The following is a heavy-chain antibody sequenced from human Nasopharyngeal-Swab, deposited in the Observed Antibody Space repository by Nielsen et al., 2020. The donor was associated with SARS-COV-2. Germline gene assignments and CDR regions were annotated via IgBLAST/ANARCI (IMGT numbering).Heavy chain of an antibody. Sequence: WIRQPPGKGLEWIGYIYYSGSTNYNPSLKSRVTISVDTSKNQFSLKLSSVTAADTAVYYCARDTRTYDILTGYSLGYFDLWGRGTLVTVSS. V-gene: IGHV4-59*01. D-gene: IGHD3-9*01. J-gene: IGHJ2*01. CDR3: ARDTRTYDILTGYSLGYFDL. CDR2: IYYSGST.